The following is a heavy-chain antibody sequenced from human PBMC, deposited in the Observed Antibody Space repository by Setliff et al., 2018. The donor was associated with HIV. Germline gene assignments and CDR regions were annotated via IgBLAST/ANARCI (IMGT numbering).Heavy chain of an antibody. CDR1: GFIFSDYY. D-gene: IGHD3-10*02. CDR3: ARRGRTGNSYVLSWFDP. Sequence: PRLTFTEASGFIFSDYYMTWIRQTPGKGLEWISYISASGASTDYADSVKGRFTISRNNSKNTLYLQMNSLRAEDTAVYYCARRGRTGNSYVLSWFDPWGQGTLVTVSS. CDR2: ISASGAST. J-gene: IGHJ5*02. V-gene: IGHV3-11*03.